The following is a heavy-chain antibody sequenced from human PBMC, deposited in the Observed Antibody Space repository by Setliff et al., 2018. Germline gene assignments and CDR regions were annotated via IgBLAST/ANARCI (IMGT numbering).Heavy chain of an antibody. V-gene: IGHV4-39*01. D-gene: IGHD1-1*01. CDR2: IYSGGTT. CDR3: ARTGTYRYFDY. Sequence: SETLSLNCKVSGDSMNSGVYYWAWIRQPPGKGLEWIGRIYSGGTTYYNSSPKSRVTISVDTSKSQFSLRLNSVTAADTAVYYCARTGTYRYFDYWGRGTLVTVSS. J-gene: IGHJ4*02. CDR1: GDSMNSGVYY.